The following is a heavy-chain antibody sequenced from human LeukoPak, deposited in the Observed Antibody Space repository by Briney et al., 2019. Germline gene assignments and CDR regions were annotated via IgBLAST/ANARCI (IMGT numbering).Heavy chain of an antibody. CDR2: ISYDGSNK. Sequence: GGSLRLSCVASGFPFSSYWMTWVRQAPGKGLEWVAVISYDGSNKYYADSVKGRFTISRDNSKNTLYLQMNSLRAEDTAVYYCAKGGYSYGPMYYFDYWGQGTLVTVSS. CDR1: GFPFSSYW. CDR3: AKGGYSYGPMYYFDY. J-gene: IGHJ4*02. V-gene: IGHV3-30*18. D-gene: IGHD5-18*01.